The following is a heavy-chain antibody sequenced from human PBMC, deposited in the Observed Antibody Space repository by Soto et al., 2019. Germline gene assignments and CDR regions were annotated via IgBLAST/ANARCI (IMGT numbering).Heavy chain of an antibody. CDR1: GFTFSSYA. CDR2: ISGSGGST. V-gene: IGHV3-23*01. D-gene: IGHD4-17*01. CDR3: AKGGYGDYDYYYYYMDV. J-gene: IGHJ6*03. Sequence: EVQLLESGGGLVQPGGSLRLSCAASGFTFSSYAMSWVHQAPGKGLEWVSAISGSGGSTYYADSVKGRFTISRDNSKNTLYLQMNSLRAEDTAVYYCAKGGYGDYDYYYYYMDVWGKGTTVTVSS.